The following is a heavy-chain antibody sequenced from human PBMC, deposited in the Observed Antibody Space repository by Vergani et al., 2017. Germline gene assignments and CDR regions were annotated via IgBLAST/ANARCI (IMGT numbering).Heavy chain of an antibody. CDR2: TWYDGNNK. V-gene: IGHV3-33*01. D-gene: IGHD1-14*01. J-gene: IGHJ5*02. CDR3: ARGLRLLYNRFDP. CDR1: GFTFNQYG. Sequence: LQLVESGGGLVQPGGSLRLSCAASGFTFNQYGLHWVRQAPGKGLEWVAVTWYDGNNKQYADSVKGRFTISRDNSKSTMYLQMNGLGDEDTGVYYCARGLRLLYNRFDPWGQGTLVTVSS.